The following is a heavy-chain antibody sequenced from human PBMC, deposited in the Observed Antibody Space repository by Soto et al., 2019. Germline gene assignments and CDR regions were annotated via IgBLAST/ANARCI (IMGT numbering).Heavy chain of an antibody. CDR1: GVSISDTSYY. CDR2: IYFNGNT. Sequence: QLQLQESGPGLVKPSETLSLTCNVSGVSISDTSYYWGWIRQPPGKGLEWVGTIYFNGNTFYNPSLQSRPTISVDTLKNPFPPGLASAAAADTAVYYCARQGSYWGQGTLVAVSS. V-gene: IGHV4-39*01. CDR3: ARQGSY. J-gene: IGHJ4*02.